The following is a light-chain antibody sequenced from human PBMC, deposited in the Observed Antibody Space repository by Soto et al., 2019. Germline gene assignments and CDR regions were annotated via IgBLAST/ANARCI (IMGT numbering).Light chain of an antibody. CDR1: QDIRKD. Sequence: IQMTQSPSTLSGSVGDRVTITCRASQDIRKDLAWYQQKPGKAPQILIYGASTLQTGVASRFSGSGSATDFTLTISSLQPEDSAAYYCLQDYNYPFTFGQGTKVDIK. CDR2: GAS. J-gene: IGKJ2*01. V-gene: IGKV1-6*01. CDR3: LQDYNYPFT.